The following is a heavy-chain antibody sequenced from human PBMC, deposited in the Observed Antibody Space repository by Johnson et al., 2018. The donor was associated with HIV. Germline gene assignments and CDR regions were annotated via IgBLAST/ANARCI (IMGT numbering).Heavy chain of an antibody. D-gene: IGHD3-16*01. Sequence: QVQLVESGGGVVQPGRSLRLTCAASGFTFSRYSMHWVRQAPGKGLQWVAHISYDGRKKYYTESLRGRFTISRDNSNNTLDLKMNTLITEDTAVYYCAREGRGSPDGFDIWGQGTMVTVSS. V-gene: IGHV3-30*04. J-gene: IGHJ3*02. CDR3: AREGRGSPDGFDI. CDR2: ISYDGRKK. CDR1: GFTFSRYS.